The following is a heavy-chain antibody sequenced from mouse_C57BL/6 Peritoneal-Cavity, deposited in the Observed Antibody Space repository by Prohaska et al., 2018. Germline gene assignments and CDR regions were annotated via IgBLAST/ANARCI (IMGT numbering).Heavy chain of an antibody. D-gene: IGHD2-1*01. V-gene: IGHV11-2*01. CDR3: MRYGNYWYFDV. J-gene: IGHJ1*03. CDR2: INSDCSAI. Sequence: EVQLLETGGGLVQPGGSRGLSCEGSGFTFSGFWMSCVRQTPGKTLEWIGDINSDCSAINYAPSIKDRFTIFRDNDKSTRYLQMSNVRSEDTATYFCMRYGNYWYFDVWGTGTTVTVSS. CDR1: GFTFSGFW.